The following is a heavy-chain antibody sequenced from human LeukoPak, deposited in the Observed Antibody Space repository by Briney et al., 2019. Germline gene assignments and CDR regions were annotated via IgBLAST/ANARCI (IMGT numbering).Heavy chain of an antibody. CDR2: IYTSGST. J-gene: IGHJ6*03. V-gene: IGHV4-61*02. D-gene: IGHD1-14*01. CDR3: ARDLMRKYYYYMDV. Sequence: PSETLSLTCTVSGGSISSGSYYWSWIRQPAGKGLEWIGRIYTSGSTNYNPSLKSRVTISVDTSKNQFSMKLSSVTAADTAVYYCARDLMRKYYYYMDVWGKGTTVTVSS. CDR1: GGSISSGSYY.